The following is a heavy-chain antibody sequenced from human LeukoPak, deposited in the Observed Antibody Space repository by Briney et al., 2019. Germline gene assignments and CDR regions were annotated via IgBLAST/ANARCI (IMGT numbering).Heavy chain of an antibody. Sequence: GGSLRLSCAASGFTFSSYSMNWVRQAPGKGLEWVSSISSSSSYIYYADSVKGRFTISRDNAKNSLYLQMNSLRAEDTAVYYCARAGSSSGPYYFDYWGQGTLVTVST. CDR3: ARAGSSSGPYYFDY. V-gene: IGHV3-21*01. CDR1: GFTFSSYS. J-gene: IGHJ4*02. D-gene: IGHD6-19*01. CDR2: ISSSSSYI.